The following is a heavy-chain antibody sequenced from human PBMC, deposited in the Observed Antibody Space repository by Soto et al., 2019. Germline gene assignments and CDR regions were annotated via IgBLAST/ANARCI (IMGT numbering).Heavy chain of an antibody. CDR3: AKDFKVSGSHYGTLNYYYGMDV. CDR1: GFTFSTYG. CDR2: ISYDGYLK. D-gene: IGHD3-10*01. V-gene: IGHV3-30*18. Sequence: PGGSLRLSCAASGFTFSTYGMQWVRQAPGKGLEWVAVISYDGYLKYYVDAVKGRFTVARDNSKNTLFLEMNSLRVEDTAVYFCAKDFKVSGSHYGTLNYYYGMDVWGQGTRVTVSS. J-gene: IGHJ6*02.